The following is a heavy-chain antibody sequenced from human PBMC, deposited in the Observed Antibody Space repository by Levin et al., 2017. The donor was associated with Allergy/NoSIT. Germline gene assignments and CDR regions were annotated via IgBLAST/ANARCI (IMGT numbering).Heavy chain of an antibody. CDR3: ARGYSTAGGWWFDP. Sequence: SETLSLTCAVSGYSISSGYYWGWIRQPPGKGLEWLGSIYHSGSTHYNPSLKSRVTISVDTSKNQFSLKLSSVTAADTAVYYCARGYSTAGGWWFDPWGQGTLVTVSS. CDR1: GYSISSGYY. V-gene: IGHV4-38-2*01. CDR2: IYHSGST. D-gene: IGHD4-23*01. J-gene: IGHJ5*02.